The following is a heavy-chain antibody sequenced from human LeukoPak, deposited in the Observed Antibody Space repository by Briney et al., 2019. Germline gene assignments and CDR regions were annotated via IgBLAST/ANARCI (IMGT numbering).Heavy chain of an antibody. CDR1: GYTFTGYY. D-gene: IGHD3-9*01. CDR3: ARRAADNYDILTGYTSYYMDV. Sequence: ASVKVSCKASGYTFTGYYMHWVRQAPGQGLEWMGWINPNSGDTNYAQKFQGRVTMTRDTSTSTVYMELSSLRSEDTAVYYCARRAADNYDILTGYTSYYMDVWGKGTTVTVSS. V-gene: IGHV1-2*02. J-gene: IGHJ6*03. CDR2: INPNSGDT.